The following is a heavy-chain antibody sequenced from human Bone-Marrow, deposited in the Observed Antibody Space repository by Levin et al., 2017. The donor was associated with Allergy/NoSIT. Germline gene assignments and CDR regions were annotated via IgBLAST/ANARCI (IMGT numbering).Heavy chain of an antibody. J-gene: IGHJ5*02. CDR1: GGSISSGDYY. D-gene: IGHD2-15*01. CDR3: AREVNCFGGSCYSYGWFDP. Sequence: SQTLSLTCSVSGGSISSGDYYWTWIRQPPGKGLEWIGYIYYNGSTYYNPSLKSRVTISKDTTKNLFSLNLNSVTPADTAVYYCAREVNCFGGSCYSYGWFDPWGQGTLVTVSS. V-gene: IGHV4-30-4*01. CDR2: IYYNGST.